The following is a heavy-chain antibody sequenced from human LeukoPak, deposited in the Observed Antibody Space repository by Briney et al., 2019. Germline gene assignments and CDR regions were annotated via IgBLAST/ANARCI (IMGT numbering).Heavy chain of an antibody. J-gene: IGHJ4*02. CDR3: ARDSCSGDTCYIDY. CDR1: GYTFTSYD. V-gene: IGHV1-8*01. CDR2: MNPNSGNT. Sequence: GASVKVSCKASGYTFTSYDINWVRQATGQGLEWMGWMNPNSGNTGYAQKFQGRVTMTRNTSISTAYMELSSLRSEDTAVYYCARDSCSGDTCYIDYWAQGTLVTVSS. D-gene: IGHD2-15*01.